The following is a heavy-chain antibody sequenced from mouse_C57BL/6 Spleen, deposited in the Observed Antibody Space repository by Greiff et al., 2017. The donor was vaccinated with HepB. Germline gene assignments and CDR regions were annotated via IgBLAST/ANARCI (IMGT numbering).Heavy chain of an antibody. V-gene: IGHV1-26*01. CDR1: GYTFTDYY. D-gene: IGHD5-5*01. J-gene: IGHJ3*01. CDR2: INPNNGGT. Sequence: EVQLQQSGPELVKPGASVKISCKASGYTFTDYYMNWVKQSHGKSLEWIGDINPNNGGTSYNQKFKGKATLTVDKSSSTAYMELRSLTSEDSAVYYCASSYLFAYWGQGTLVTVSA. CDR3: ASSYLFAY.